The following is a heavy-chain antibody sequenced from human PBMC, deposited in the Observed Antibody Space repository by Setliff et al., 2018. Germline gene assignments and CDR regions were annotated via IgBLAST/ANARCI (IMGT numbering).Heavy chain of an antibody. Sequence: GGSLRLSCAASGFTFRSYWMSWVRQAPGKGLEWVANIKKDGSIKYYLDSVRGRFTISRDNAKNSLYLQMNSLRAEDTALYYCARDYYYDSSGYRVSAFDIWGHGTMVTVSS. CDR2: IKKDGSIK. CDR3: ARDYYYDSSGYRVSAFDI. CDR1: GFTFRSYW. J-gene: IGHJ3*02. V-gene: IGHV3-7*03. D-gene: IGHD3-22*01.